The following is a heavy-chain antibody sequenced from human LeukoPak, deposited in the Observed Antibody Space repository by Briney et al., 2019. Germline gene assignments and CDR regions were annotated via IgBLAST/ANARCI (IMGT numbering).Heavy chain of an antibody. CDR3: ARGPPPSIAVAGTWWFDP. D-gene: IGHD6-19*01. CDR1: GGTFSSYA. V-gene: IGHV1-69*05. CDR2: IIPIFGTA. Sequence: GSSVKVSCKASGGTFSSYAISWVRQAPGQGLEWMGGIIPIFGTANYAQKFQGRVTITTDESTSTAYMELSSLRSEATAVYYCARGPPPSIAVAGTWWFDPWGQGTLVTVSS. J-gene: IGHJ5*02.